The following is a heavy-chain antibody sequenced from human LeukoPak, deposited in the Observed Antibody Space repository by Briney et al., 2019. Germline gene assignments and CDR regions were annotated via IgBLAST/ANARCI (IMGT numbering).Heavy chain of an antibody. Sequence: GGSLRLSCAASGSTFSSAWMSWVRQAPGKGLEWVGRIKTKTDGGTTDYAAPVKGRFTISRDDSKDTLYLQMNSLTTEDTAVYYCITRPNPVGYWGQGTLVTVSS. CDR2: IKTKTDGGTT. J-gene: IGHJ4*02. V-gene: IGHV3-15*01. CDR1: GSTFSSAW. CDR3: ITRPNPVGY. D-gene: IGHD1-26*01.